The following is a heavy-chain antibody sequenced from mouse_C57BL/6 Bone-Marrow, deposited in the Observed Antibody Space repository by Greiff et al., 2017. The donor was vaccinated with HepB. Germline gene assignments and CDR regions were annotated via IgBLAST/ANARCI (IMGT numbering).Heavy chain of an antibody. J-gene: IGHJ3*01. CDR2: ISDGGSYT. CDR3: ARDRGGTSSWFAY. Sequence: DVQLVESGGGLVKPGGSLKLSCAASGFTFSSYAMSWVRQTPEKRLEWVATISDGGSYTYYPDNVKGRFTISRDNAKNNLYLQMSHLKSEDTAMYYCARDRGGTSSWFAYWGQGTLVTVSA. V-gene: IGHV5-4*01. D-gene: IGHD1-1*01. CDR1: GFTFSSYA.